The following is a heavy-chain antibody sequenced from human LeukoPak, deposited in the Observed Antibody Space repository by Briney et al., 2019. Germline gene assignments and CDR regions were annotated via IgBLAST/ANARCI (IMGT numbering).Heavy chain of an antibody. CDR2: FDPEDGET. D-gene: IGHD6-13*01. CDR3: ATLIAAADLDY. V-gene: IGHV1-24*01. J-gene: IGHJ4*02. Sequence: ASVKVSCKVSGYTLTELSMHWVRQAPGKGLEWMGGFDPEDGETIYAQKFQGRVTMTEHTSTDTAYMELSSLRSEDTAVYYCATLIAAADLDYWGQGTLVTVSS. CDR1: GYTLTELS.